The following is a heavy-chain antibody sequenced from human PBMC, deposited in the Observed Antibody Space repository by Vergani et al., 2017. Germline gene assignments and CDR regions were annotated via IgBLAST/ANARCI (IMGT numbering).Heavy chain of an antibody. CDR2: VYWNDDE. V-gene: IGHV2-5*01. CDR1: GFSLTTGGEG. D-gene: IGHD3-9*01. CDR3: VHRLGYFDWDGAFDV. Sequence: QITLRESGPTLVKPTQTLTLTCTFSGFSLTTGGEGLGWIRQPPGRALEWLAFVYWNDDEHYSPSLKSRVTITKDTSKIEVILTMATMDPVDTATYYCVHRLGYFDWDGAFDVWGPGTMVTVSS. J-gene: IGHJ3*01.